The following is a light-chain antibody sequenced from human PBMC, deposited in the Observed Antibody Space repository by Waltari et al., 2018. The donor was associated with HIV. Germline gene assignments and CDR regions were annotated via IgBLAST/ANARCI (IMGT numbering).Light chain of an antibody. Sequence: QSALTQPAPVSGSPGQSITISCTGTSSAVGGYKYVSWYQQHPGKAPKLMIYDVSNRPSGVSNRFSGSKSGNTASLTISGLQAEDEADYYCSSYTSSSTYVFGTGTKVTVL. J-gene: IGLJ1*01. CDR2: DVS. V-gene: IGLV2-14*03. CDR3: SSYTSSSTYV. CDR1: SSAVGGYKY.